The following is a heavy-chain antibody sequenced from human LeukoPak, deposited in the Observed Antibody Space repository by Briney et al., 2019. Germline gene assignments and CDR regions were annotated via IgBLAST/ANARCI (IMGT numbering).Heavy chain of an antibody. V-gene: IGHV4-59*01. J-gene: IGHJ4*02. Sequence: SETLSLTCTVSGGSIRPYYWSWMRQPPGKGPEYVGYIFHTGGTNYNPSLGSRVTVSLDTSKNQFSLGLTSVTAADTAVYYCARVPAAGTGPDYWGQGTLVTVSS. CDR2: IFHTGGT. CDR3: ARVPAAGTGPDY. CDR1: GGSIRPYY. D-gene: IGHD6-13*01.